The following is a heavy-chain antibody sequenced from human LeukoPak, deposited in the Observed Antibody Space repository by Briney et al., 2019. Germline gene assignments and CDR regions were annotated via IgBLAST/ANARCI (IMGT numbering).Heavy chain of an antibody. CDR3: ANLVYDSSGSR. CDR2: IRYDGSNK. V-gene: IGHV3-30*02. Sequence: GGSLRLSCAACVFIFNTYVMHCVREAPGKGLEWVAFIRYDGSNKYYADSVKGRFTISRDNSKNTLYLQMNSVRAEDMAVYYCANLVYDSSGSRWGQGTLVTVSS. CDR1: VFIFNTYV. J-gene: IGHJ4*02. D-gene: IGHD3-22*01.